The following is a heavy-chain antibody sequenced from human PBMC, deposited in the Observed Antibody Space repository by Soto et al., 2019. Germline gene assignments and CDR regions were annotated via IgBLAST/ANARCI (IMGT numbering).Heavy chain of an antibody. CDR3: ARGGAYGDYRSDF. J-gene: IGHJ4*02. D-gene: IGHD4-17*01. V-gene: IGHV3-23*01. CDR2: ISANGQGI. CDR1: GFTFSTYA. Sequence: LRLSCAASGFTFSTYALSWVRQAPGKGLEWVSAISANGQGIYYADSVRGRFTISRDNSKNTLYLQLNSLRAEDTAVYYCARGGAYGDYRSDFWGQGTLVTVSS.